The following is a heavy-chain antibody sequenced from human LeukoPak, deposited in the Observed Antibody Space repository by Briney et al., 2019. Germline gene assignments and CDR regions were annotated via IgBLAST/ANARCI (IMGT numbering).Heavy chain of an antibody. Sequence: PSETLSLTCTVSGGSISSYYWSWIRQPPGKGLEWIGYIYYSGSTNYNPSLKSRVTISVDTSKNQFSLKLSSVTAADTAVYYCARERIAVAGGYYYDYWGPGTLVTVSS. CDR1: GGSISSYY. V-gene: IGHV4-59*01. CDR2: IYYSGST. CDR3: ARERIAVAGGYYYDY. D-gene: IGHD6-19*01. J-gene: IGHJ4*02.